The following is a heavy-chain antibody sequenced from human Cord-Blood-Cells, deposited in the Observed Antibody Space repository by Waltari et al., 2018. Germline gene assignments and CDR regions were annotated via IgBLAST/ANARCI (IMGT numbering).Heavy chain of an antibody. Sequence: QVQLVESGGGVVQPGRSLRLSCAASGFTFSSYGMHWVRQAPGKGVEWVAVISYDGSNKDYADSVKGRFTISRDNSKNTLYLQMNSLRAEDTAVYYCAKQKPRGWYFDYWGQGTLVTVSS. V-gene: IGHV3-30*18. J-gene: IGHJ4*02. D-gene: IGHD2-15*01. CDR3: AKQKPRGWYFDY. CDR2: ISYDGSNK. CDR1: GFTFSSYG.